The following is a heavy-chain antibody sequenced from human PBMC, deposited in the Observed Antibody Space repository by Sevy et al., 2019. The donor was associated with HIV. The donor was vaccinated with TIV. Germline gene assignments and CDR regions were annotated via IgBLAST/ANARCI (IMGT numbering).Heavy chain of an antibody. D-gene: IGHD5-12*01. CDR2: ISGSGGST. J-gene: IGHJ4*02. Sequence: GGSLRLSCAASGFTFSSYAMSWVRQAPGKGLEWDSAISGSGGSTYYADSVKGRFTISRDNSKNTLYLQMNSLRAEDTAVYYCAKDVEMATIKGNYFDYWGQGTLVTVSS. CDR1: GFTFSSYA. CDR3: AKDVEMATIKGNYFDY. V-gene: IGHV3-23*01.